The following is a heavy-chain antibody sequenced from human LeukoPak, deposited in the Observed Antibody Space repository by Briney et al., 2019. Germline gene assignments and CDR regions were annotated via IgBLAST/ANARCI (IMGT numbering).Heavy chain of an antibody. D-gene: IGHD3-3*01. CDR1: GGTFNSYA. Sequence: GGSLRLSCAASGGTFNSYAMHWVRQAPGKGLEWVAVISYDGSNKYYADSVNGRFTISRDNSKNTLYLQMNSLRAEDTAVYYCARDSGQGYDFWSGYRFDYWGQGTLVTVSS. J-gene: IGHJ4*02. V-gene: IGHV3-30-3*01. CDR2: ISYDGSNK. CDR3: ARDSGQGYDFWSGYRFDY.